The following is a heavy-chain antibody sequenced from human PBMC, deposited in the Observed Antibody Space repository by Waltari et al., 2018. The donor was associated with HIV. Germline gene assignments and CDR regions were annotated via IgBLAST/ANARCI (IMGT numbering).Heavy chain of an antibody. CDR2: MSDYGSNK. CDR3: ARGASGWSPGY. V-gene: IGHV3-30*03. Sequence: QVQLVESGGGVVQPGRSMRLSCAASGFTFRSYGMHWVRQAPGTGLEWVTVMSDYGSNKYYSDSVRGRFTISRDNSKSTLYLQMNSLRPEDTAVYYCARGASGWSPGYWGQGTLVTVSA. D-gene: IGHD6-19*01. J-gene: IGHJ4*02. CDR1: GFTFRSYG.